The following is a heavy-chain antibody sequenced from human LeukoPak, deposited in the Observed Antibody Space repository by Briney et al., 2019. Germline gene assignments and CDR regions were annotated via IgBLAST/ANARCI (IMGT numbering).Heavy chain of an antibody. CDR1: GGSIDNYY. D-gene: IGHD5-18*01. CDR2: IYTSGST. J-gene: IGHJ6*03. Sequence: PSETLSLTCTVSGGSIDNYYWSWIRQPAGKGLEWIGRIYTSGSTNYNPSLKSRVTMSVDTSKNQFSLKLSSVTAADTAVYYCASPAMAFIDQGRYNYYYYMDVWGKGTTVTVSS. CDR3: ASPAMAFIDQGRYNYYYYMDV. V-gene: IGHV4-4*07.